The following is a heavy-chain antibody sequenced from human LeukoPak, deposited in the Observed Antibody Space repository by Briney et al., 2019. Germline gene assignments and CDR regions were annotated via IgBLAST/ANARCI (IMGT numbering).Heavy chain of an antibody. Sequence: PPETLSLTCTVSGGSISSSSYYWGWIRQPPGKGLEWIGSIHYSGNTYSNPSLKSRVTIAVEKSKNQFSLKLSSVTAADTAVYYCATGGENYNYFEYWGQGTLVAVSS. CDR3: ATGGENYNYFEY. CDR1: GGSISSSSYY. CDR2: IHYSGNT. V-gene: IGHV4-39*01. J-gene: IGHJ4*02. D-gene: IGHD1-7*01.